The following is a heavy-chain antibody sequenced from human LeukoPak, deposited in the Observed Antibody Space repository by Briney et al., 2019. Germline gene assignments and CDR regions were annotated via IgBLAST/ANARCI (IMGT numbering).Heavy chain of an antibody. V-gene: IGHV3-23*01. CDR1: GFTFSSHA. Sequence: GGSLRLFCVASGFTFSSHAMCWVRQAPGKGLEWVASIDISGGSTYYEDSVQGRFTISRDNSKNTLYLEMNSLRVEDTALYYCANEVRPNDYWGQGTLVTVSS. CDR3: ANEVRPNDY. J-gene: IGHJ4*02. D-gene: IGHD1-1*01. CDR2: IDISGGST.